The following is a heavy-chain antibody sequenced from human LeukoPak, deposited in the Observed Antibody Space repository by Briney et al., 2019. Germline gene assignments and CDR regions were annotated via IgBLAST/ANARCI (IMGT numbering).Heavy chain of an antibody. CDR1: GDSINSGDFY. V-gene: IGHV4-30-4*01. J-gene: IGHJ4*02. D-gene: IGHD3-10*01. Sequence: SETLSLTCTVSGDSINSGDFYWTWIRQPPGKGLEWIGCMHYRGNTHYNSSLKSRLIISVDTSKNQFSLRLTSVTAADTAVYYCAGFRNPSRGFRGVYGGPLDYWGQGTLVTVSS. CDR3: AGFRNPSRGFRGVYGGPLDY. CDR2: MHYRGNT.